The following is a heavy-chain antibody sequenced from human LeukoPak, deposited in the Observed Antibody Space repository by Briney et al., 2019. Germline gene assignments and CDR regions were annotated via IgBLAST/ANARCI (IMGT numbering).Heavy chain of an antibody. V-gene: IGHV4-4*07. J-gene: IGHJ1*01. CDR2: IYTSGST. D-gene: IGHD3-22*01. Sequence: SETLSLTCTVSGGSISSYYWSWIRQPAGKGLEWIGRIYTSGSTNYNPSLKSRVTMSVDTSKNQFSLKLSSVTAADTAVYYCARSSRTPHYYDSSSYYRAEYFQHWGQGTLVTVSS. CDR1: GGSISSYY. CDR3: ARSSRTPHYYDSSSYYRAEYFQH.